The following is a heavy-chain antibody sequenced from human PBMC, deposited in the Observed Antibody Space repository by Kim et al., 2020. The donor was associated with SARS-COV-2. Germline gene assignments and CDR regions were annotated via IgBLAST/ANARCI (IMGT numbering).Heavy chain of an antibody. D-gene: IGHD6-13*01. CDR2: ISYDGSNK. J-gene: IGHJ6*02. V-gene: IGHV3-30*18. Sequence: GGSLRLSCAASGFTFSSYGMHWVRQAPGKGLEWVAVISYDGSNKYYADSVKGRFTISRDNSKNTLYLQMNSLRAEDTAVYYCAKTIAAAGKTLSDGMDVWGQGTTVTVSS. CDR1: GFTFSSYG. CDR3: AKTIAAAGKTLSDGMDV.